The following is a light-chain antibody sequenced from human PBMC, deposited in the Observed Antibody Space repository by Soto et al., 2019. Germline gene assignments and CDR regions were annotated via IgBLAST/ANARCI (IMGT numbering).Light chain of an antibody. J-gene: IGKJ4*01. CDR1: QDISNF. CDR2: DAS. CDR3: QQYDNLPLT. Sequence: DIQMTQSPSSLSASVGDRVTISCQASQDISNFLNWYQQKPGKAPKLLIYDASSLETGVPSMFSASGSGTDFTFTISSLQPGDIATYYCQQYDNLPLTFGGGTKVEIK. V-gene: IGKV1-33*01.